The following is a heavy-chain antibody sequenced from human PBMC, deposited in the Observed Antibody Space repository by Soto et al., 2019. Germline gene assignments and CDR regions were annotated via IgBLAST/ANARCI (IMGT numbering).Heavy chain of an antibody. J-gene: IGHJ6*02. CDR3: AKPKRGEGMDV. D-gene: IGHD3-16*01. CDR2: IYSDGNT. V-gene: IGHV3-66*04. CDR1: GFTVSTNY. Sequence: EVQLVESGGGLVQPGGSLRLSCVASGFTVSTNYMTWVRQAPGKGLEWVSIIYSDGNTYYADSVKGRFTISRDNSKNTLYLQMNSLRAEDTAVYYCAKPKRGEGMDVWGQGTTVTVSS.